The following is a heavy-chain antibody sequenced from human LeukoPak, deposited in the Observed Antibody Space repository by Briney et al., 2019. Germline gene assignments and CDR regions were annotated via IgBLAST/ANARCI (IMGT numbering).Heavy chain of an antibody. J-gene: IGHJ3*02. D-gene: IGHD3-22*01. CDR3: ARGGRGSAAVVAPRSFDI. Sequence: GGSLRLSCAASGFTFSSYAMSWVRQAPGKGLEWVSAISGSGGSTYYAGSVQGRFIISRDISKNTLYLQMNNLRAEDSALYYCARGGRGSAAVVAPRSFDIWGQGTMVTVSS. CDR1: GFTFSSYA. CDR2: ISGSGGST. V-gene: IGHV3-23*01.